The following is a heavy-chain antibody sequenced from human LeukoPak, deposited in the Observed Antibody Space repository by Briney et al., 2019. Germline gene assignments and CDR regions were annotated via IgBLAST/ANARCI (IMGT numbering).Heavy chain of an antibody. D-gene: IGHD3-3*01. CDR2: ISGSGGSA. J-gene: IGHJ4*02. CDR1: GFTFSSYA. Sequence: GGSLRLSCAASGFTFSSYAMSWVRQAPGKGLEWVSAISGSGGSAYYADSVKGRFTISRDNSKNTLYLQMNSLRAEDTAVYYCAVRRYDFWSGYYNFDYWGQGTLVTVS. V-gene: IGHV3-23*01. CDR3: AVRRYDFWSGYYNFDY.